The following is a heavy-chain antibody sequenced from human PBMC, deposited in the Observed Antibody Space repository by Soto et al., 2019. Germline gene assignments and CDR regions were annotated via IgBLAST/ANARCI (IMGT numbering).Heavy chain of an antibody. D-gene: IGHD3-10*01. J-gene: IGHJ3*02. CDR3: ARGDGSGSYYYSDAFDI. V-gene: IGHV4-30-4*01. Sequence: PSETLSLTCTVSGGSISSGDYYRSWIRQPPGKGLEWIGYIYYSGSTYYNPSLKSRVTISVDTSKNQFSLKLSSVTAADTAVYYCARGDGSGSYYYSDAFDIWGQGTMVTVSS. CDR2: IYYSGST. CDR1: GGSISSGDYY.